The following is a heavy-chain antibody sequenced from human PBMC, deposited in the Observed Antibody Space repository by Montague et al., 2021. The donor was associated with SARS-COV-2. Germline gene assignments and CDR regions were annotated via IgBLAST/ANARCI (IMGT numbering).Heavy chain of an antibody. CDR1: GDSISRYY. J-gene: IGHJ2*01. V-gene: IGHV4-4*07. Sequence: SETLSLTCSVSGDSISRYYWSWIRQSDGKGLEWIGRIYTGGYANYNPALQSRVSMSVDTSKSQLSLNVTSVTAADTAVYYCARAIWHLDVWGRGILVTVSS. CDR3: ARAIWHLDV. CDR2: IYTGGYA.